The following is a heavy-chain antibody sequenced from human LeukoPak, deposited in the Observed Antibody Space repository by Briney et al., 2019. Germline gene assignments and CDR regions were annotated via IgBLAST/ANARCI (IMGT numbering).Heavy chain of an antibody. CDR3: ARDHTSGWLRGFDY. CDR2: ISYDGGNK. V-gene: IGHV3-30*04. J-gene: IGHJ4*02. D-gene: IGHD6-19*01. Sequence: PGGSLRLSCAASGFTFSNYAMHWVRQAPGKGLEWVAVISYDGGNKYYAASVKGRFTISRDNSKNTLYLQVNSLGAEDTAVYYCARDHTSGWLRGFDYWGQGTLVTVSS. CDR1: GFTFSNYA.